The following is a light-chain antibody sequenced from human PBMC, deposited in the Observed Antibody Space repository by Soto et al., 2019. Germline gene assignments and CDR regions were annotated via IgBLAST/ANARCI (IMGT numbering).Light chain of an antibody. CDR1: SSDVGGYNY. CDR3: SSYAGSNNLI. Sequence: QSALTQPPSASGSPGQSVTISCTGTSSDVGGYNYVSWYQQHPGTAPKLMIYEVSKRPSGVPDRFSGSKSGNTASLTVSGLQDEDAADYYCSSYAGSNNLIFGGGTKLTVL. V-gene: IGLV2-8*01. CDR2: EVS. J-gene: IGLJ2*01.